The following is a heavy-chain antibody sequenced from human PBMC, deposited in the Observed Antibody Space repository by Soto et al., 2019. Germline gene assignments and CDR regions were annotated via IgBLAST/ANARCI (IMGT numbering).Heavy chain of an antibody. CDR3: ATDTAVAGSFRVGY. J-gene: IGHJ4*02. CDR2: FDPEDGET. D-gene: IGHD6-19*01. Sequence: ASVKVSCKVSGYTPTELSMHWVLQAPGKGLEWMGGFDPEDGETIYAQKFQGRVTMTEDTSTDTAYMELSSLRSEDTAVYYCATDTAVAGSFRVGYWGQGTLVTGS. CDR1: GYTPTELS. V-gene: IGHV1-24*01.